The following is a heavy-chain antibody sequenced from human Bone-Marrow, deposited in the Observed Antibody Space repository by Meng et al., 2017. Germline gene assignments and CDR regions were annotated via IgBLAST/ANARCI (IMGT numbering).Heavy chain of an antibody. CDR3: ARLYYYDSSGSYDAFDI. CDR1: GFTFSSYA. CDR2: ISYDGSNK. V-gene: IGHV3-30*01. J-gene: IGHJ3*02. Sequence: GGSLRLSCAASGFTFSSYAMHWVRQAPGKGLEWVAVISYDGSNKYYADSVKGRFTISRDNSKNTLYLQMNSLRAEDTAVYYCARLYYYDSSGSYDAFDIWGQGTMVTVSS. D-gene: IGHD3-22*01.